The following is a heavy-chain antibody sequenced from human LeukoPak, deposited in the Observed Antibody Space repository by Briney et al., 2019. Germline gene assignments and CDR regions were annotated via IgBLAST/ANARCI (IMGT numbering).Heavy chain of an antibody. J-gene: IGHJ3*01. V-gene: IGHV3-23*01. Sequence: GGSLRLSCAASGFTFSSYAMSWVRQAPGKGLEWVSAISGSGGSTYYADSVKGRFTTSRDNSKNTLYLQMNNLRAEDTAVYYCARERYCGGDCYSFAFDVWGQGTMVTVSS. CDR1: GFTFSSYA. CDR2: ISGSGGST. D-gene: IGHD2-21*02. CDR3: ARERYCGGDCYSFAFDV.